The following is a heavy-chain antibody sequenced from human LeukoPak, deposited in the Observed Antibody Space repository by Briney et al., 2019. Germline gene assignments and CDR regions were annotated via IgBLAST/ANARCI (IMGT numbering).Heavy chain of an antibody. CDR1: GYTLTELS. CDR3: ATDNKGGMIIFGGLDA. Sequence: GASVKVSCKVSGYTLTELSIHWVRQAPGKGLEWMGSVDPEDGGKIYAQKFQGRVTMTEDTSTDTAFMDLSSLRSEDTAVYYCATDNKGGMIIFGGLDAWGQGTTVTVSS. D-gene: IGHD2/OR15-2a*01. CDR2: VDPEDGGK. V-gene: IGHV1-24*01. J-gene: IGHJ6*02.